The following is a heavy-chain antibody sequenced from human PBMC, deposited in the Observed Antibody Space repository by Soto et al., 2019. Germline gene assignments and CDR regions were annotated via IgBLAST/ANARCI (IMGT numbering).Heavy chain of an antibody. CDR1: GYTFTSYD. Sequence: GASVKVSCKASGYTFTSYDINWVRQATGQGLEWMGWMNPNSGNTGYAQKFQGRVTMTRNTSISTAYMELSGLRSEDTAVYYCARGLRRPLSNRIVVVPAATPWWFDPWGQGTLVTVSS. J-gene: IGHJ5*02. CDR3: ARGLRRPLSNRIVVVPAATPWWFDP. CDR2: MNPNSGNT. V-gene: IGHV1-8*01. D-gene: IGHD2-2*01.